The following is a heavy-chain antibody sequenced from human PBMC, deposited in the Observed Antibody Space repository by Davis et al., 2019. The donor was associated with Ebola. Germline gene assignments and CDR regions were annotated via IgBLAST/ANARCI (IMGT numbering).Heavy chain of an antibody. CDR3: ARFRLEGGFDY. CDR2: IDWDDAK. Sequence: SGPTLVKPPQTLTLTCTFSGFSLSTSGMCVSWIRQPPGKALEWLALIDWDDAKYFSTSLKTRLTISRDTSKNHVVLTMTNMDPVDTATYYCARFRLEGGFDYWGQGTLVTVSS. CDR1: GFSLSTSGMC. J-gene: IGHJ4*02. V-gene: IGHV2-70*01. D-gene: IGHD3-3*01.